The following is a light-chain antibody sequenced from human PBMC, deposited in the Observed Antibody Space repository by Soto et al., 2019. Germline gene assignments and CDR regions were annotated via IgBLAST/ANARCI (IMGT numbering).Light chain of an antibody. CDR1: QGISSY. CDR3: QHFINYPIT. J-gene: IGKJ5*01. CDR2: AAS. V-gene: IGKV1-9*01. Sequence: IQLTQSPSSLSASVGDRVTITCRASQGISSYLAWYQQKPGKGPKLLIYAASTLHNGVPSRFSGSGSGSDFTLTISSLQPEDFATYYCQHFINYPITFGQGTRLEIK.